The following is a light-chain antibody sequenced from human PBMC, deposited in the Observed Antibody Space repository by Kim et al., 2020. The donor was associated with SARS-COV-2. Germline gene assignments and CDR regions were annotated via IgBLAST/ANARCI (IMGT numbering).Light chain of an antibody. Sequence: PGESATLSCRASQSVITELAWYQQKPGQAPRLLIYDASNRATGIPARFSGSGSGTDFTLTISSLEPEDFAVYYCQQRRNWPVTFGQGTRLEIK. CDR2: DAS. CDR3: QQRRNWPVT. V-gene: IGKV3-11*01. CDR1: QSVITE. J-gene: IGKJ5*01.